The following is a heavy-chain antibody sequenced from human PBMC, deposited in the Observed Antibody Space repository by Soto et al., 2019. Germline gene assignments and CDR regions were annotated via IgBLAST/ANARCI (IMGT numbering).Heavy chain of an antibody. J-gene: IGHJ6*02. CDR1: GYTFTGYY. D-gene: IGHD2-2*02. CDR2: INPNSGGT. V-gene: IGHV1-2*02. CDR3: ARVVGICSSTSCYTVGLGGDYYYYGMDV. Sequence: ASVKVSCKASGYTFTGYYMHWVRQAPGQGLEWMGWINPNSGGTNYAQKFQGRVTMTRDTSISTAYMELSRLRSDDTAVYYCARVVGICSSTSCYTVGLGGDYYYYGMDVWGQGTTVTVSS.